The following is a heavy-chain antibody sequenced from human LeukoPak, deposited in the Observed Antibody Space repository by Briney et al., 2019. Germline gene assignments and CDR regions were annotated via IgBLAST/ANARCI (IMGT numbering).Heavy chain of an antibody. CDR3: ARTNPVYGVCDY. V-gene: IGHV3-53*01. Sequence: GGCLRLSCAVSGFTVTDNYMSWVRQAPGKGLQWVSVVYPDGRTYYADSVKGRFTISRDNSRNTLLLQLNSLRADDTAVYYCARTNPVYGVCDYWRQGTLVTVSS. CDR2: VYPDGRT. D-gene: IGHD4-17*01. CDR1: GFTVTDNY. J-gene: IGHJ4*02.